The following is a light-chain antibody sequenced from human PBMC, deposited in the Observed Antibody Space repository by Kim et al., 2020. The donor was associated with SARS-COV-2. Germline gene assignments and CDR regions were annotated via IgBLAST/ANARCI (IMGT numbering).Light chain of an antibody. CDR1: SSHIGNNY. Sequence: ELTQPPSVSGAPGQRVTISCSGSSSHIGNNYVSWFQQLPGAAPKLLIYRNNVRPSGVPDRFSASKSGTSASLAISGLRSEDEADYYCAAWDDNLKVFGTGTKVTVL. V-gene: IGLV1-47*01. J-gene: IGLJ1*01. CDR2: RNN. CDR3: AAWDDNLKV.